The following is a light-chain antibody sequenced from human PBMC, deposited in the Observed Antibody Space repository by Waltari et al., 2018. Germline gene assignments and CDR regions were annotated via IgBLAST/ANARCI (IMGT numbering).Light chain of an antibody. CDR2: EVT. Sequence: QSALTQPASVSGSPGQSITISCTGTSSDVGGYNLVSWYQQHPGKAPKVMIYEVTGRPSGVSDRFSGSKSGDTASLTISDLQAEDEADYFCSSYTTSHTVLFGGGTTLTVL. CDR1: SSDVGGYNL. V-gene: IGLV2-23*02. CDR3: SSYTTSHTVL. J-gene: IGLJ2*01.